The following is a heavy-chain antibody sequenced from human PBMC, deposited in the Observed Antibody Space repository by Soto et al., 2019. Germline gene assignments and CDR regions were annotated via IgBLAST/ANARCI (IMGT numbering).Heavy chain of an antibody. CDR2: IYYTGTT. CDR3: ARHEYVSSSYDLLDV. V-gene: IGHV4-39*01. CDR1: GGSVTNINYF. D-gene: IGHD3-22*01. Sequence: LSLTCSVSGGSVTNINYFWAWIRQSPGKGLEWIANIYYTGTTFYNPSLRSRVSMTIDASRNRFSLNLSSVTASDTALYYCARHEYVSSSYDLLDVWGRGTMVTV. J-gene: IGHJ3*01.